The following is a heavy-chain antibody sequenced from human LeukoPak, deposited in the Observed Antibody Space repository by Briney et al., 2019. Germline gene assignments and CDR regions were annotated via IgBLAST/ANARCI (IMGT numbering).Heavy chain of an antibody. V-gene: IGHV4-39*01. CDR3: ARRTSGLSGLWYFDL. CDR2: IYYSGST. CDR1: GGPLSGSSYY. D-gene: IGHD6-19*01. J-gene: IGHJ2*01. Sequence: SETLSLTCTVSGGPLSGSSYYWGWIRQPPGKGLEWIGSIYYSGSTYYNPSLKSRVTISVDTSKNQFSLKLSSVTAADTAVYYCARRTSGLSGLWYFDLWGRGTLVTVSS.